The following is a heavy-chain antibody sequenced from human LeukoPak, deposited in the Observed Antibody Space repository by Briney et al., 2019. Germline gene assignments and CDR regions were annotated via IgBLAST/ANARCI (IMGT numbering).Heavy chain of an antibody. CDR1: GFSFSNYW. D-gene: IGHD1-7*01. Sequence: PGGSLRLSCAASGFSFSNYWMRWVRQAPGKGLEWVATIKGDGNKKDYVDSVRGRFTVSIDNAKNSLCLQMSSLRVEDTAIYYCESTTGPWGQGTLVTVSS. V-gene: IGHV3-7*01. J-gene: IGHJ5*02. CDR2: IKGDGNKK. CDR3: ESTTGP.